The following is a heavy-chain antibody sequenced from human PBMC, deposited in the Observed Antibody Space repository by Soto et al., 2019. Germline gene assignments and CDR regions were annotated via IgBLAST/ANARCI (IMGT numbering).Heavy chain of an antibody. CDR1: GFTFSSHG. Sequence: QVQLVESGGGVVQPGRSLRVSCAASGFTFSSHGMHWVRQAPGKGLERVAVIWYDGSNKYYGESVKGRFIISRDNSKNTVDLQMNSLRAEDTAIYYCARWGPDKVLDYWGQGTLVTVSS. CDR3: ARWGPDKVLDY. V-gene: IGHV3-33*01. J-gene: IGHJ4*02. CDR2: IWYDGSNK. D-gene: IGHD3-16*01.